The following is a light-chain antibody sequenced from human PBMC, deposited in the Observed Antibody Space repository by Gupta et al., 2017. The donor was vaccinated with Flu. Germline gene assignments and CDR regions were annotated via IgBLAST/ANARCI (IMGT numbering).Light chain of an antibody. CDR1: NIGSIS. Sequence: SYVLIQPPSVSVAPGQTARVACGGNNIGSISVHWYQQRPGQAPVLVICDDRDRPSGIPDRFSGSNSGNTATLTISRVEAGDEADYYCQVWDTNSVQWVVGGGTKLTVL. J-gene: IGLJ3*02. V-gene: IGLV3-21*02. CDR3: QVWDTNSVQWV. CDR2: DDR.